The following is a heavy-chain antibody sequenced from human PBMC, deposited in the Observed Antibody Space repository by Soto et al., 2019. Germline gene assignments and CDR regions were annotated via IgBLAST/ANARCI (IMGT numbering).Heavy chain of an antibody. CDR3: ARDPGR. J-gene: IGHJ4*02. Sequence: PSETLSLTCAVSGGSISSGGYSWSWIRQPPGKGLEWIGYIYHSGSTYYIPSLKSRVTISVDRSKNQSSLKLSSVTAADTAVYYCARDPGRWGQGTLVTVSS. CDR2: IYHSGST. CDR1: GGSISSGGYS. V-gene: IGHV4-30-2*01.